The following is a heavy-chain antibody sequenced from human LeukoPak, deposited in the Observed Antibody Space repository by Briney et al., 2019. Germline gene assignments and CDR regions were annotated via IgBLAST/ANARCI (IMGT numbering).Heavy chain of an antibody. CDR3: AKDQRFGDLDDY. D-gene: IGHD3-10*01. V-gene: IGHV3-23*01. J-gene: IGHJ4*02. Sequence: GSLRLSFTTPGFTFSNFAMSWVRQAPGKGLDWVSSISGSAITTYYADSVKGRFAISRDNSKNTLYLQMTCLRAEDTAVYYCAKDQRFGDLDDYRGQGTLVTVSS. CDR2: ISGSAITT. CDR1: GFTFSNFA.